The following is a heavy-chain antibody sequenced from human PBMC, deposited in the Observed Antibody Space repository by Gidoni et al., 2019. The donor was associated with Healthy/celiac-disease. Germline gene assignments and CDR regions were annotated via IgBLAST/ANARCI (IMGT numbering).Heavy chain of an antibody. V-gene: IGHV3-33*01. CDR3: ARDFGAAGTSGYY. CDR2: IWYDGSNK. J-gene: IGHJ4*02. D-gene: IGHD6-13*01. Sequence: QVQMVASGGGVVQPGRSLRLPCAASGFTFSIYGMHWGRQAPGKGLEWVAVIWYDGSNKYYADSVKGRFTISRDNSKNTLYLQMNSLRAEDTAVYYCARDFGAAGTSGYYWGQGTLVTVSS. CDR1: GFTFSIYG.